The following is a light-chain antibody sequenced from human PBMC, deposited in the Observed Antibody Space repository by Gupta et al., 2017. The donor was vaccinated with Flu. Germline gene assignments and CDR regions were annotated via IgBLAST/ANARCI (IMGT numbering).Light chain of an antibody. CDR2: GAS. J-gene: IGKJ4*01. CDR3: QQRDTSLT. V-gene: IGKV3-11*01. CDR1: KRVNNY. Sequence: SSSIAGRSSQSFMDSKRVNNYVGWLQQTPVQAPRLINYGASHSAGGTAGRFSGRGCGKDLTLTSSGQEDEDCVVYYMQQRDTSLTFGGGTVVEIK.